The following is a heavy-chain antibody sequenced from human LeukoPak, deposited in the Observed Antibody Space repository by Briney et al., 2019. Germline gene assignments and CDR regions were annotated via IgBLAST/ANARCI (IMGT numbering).Heavy chain of an antibody. V-gene: IGHV3-30*04. CDR3: ARSVGGSYPYFDY. CDR1: GFTFSSYA. D-gene: IGHD1-26*01. Sequence: GGSLRLSCAASGFTFSSYAMHWVRQAPGKWLEWVALISYDGSDEYYADSVKGRFTIFRDNSKNTLYLQMISLKVEDTALFYCARSVGGSYPYFDYWGQGTLVTVSS. J-gene: IGHJ4*02. CDR2: ISYDGSDE.